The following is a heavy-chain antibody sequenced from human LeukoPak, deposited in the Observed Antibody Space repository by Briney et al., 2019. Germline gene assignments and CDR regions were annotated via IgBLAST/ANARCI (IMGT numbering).Heavy chain of an antibody. Sequence: ASVKVSCKASGYTFTSYAMNWVRQAPGQGLEWMGWINTSTGNPTYAQGFTGRFVFSLDTSVSTAYLQISSLKAEDTAVYYCARDSRPGITMVRSLFGYWGQGTLVTVSS. J-gene: IGHJ4*02. CDR3: ARDSRPGITMVRSLFGY. CDR2: INTSTGNP. V-gene: IGHV7-4-1*02. D-gene: IGHD3-10*01. CDR1: GYTFTSYA.